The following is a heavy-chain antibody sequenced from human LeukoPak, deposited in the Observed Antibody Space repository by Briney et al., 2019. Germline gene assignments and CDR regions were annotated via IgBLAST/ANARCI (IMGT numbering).Heavy chain of an antibody. Sequence: GGSLRLSCAASGFTFNTYGMHWTRQAPGKGLEWVAFIQYDGSIKYYGDSVKGRFTISRDNSKNTLYLQMNSPRPEDTAVYYCTRDSGSVWYEAHLDPWGQGTLVTVSS. CDR2: IQYDGSIK. V-gene: IGHV3-30*02. D-gene: IGHD6-19*01. J-gene: IGHJ5*02. CDR3: TRDSGSVWYEAHLDP. CDR1: GFTFNTYG.